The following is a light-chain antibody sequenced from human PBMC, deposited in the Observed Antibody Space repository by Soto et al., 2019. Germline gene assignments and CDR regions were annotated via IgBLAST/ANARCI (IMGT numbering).Light chain of an antibody. V-gene: IGKV1-5*03. J-gene: IGKJ1*01. CDR2: KAS. Sequence: DIPMTQSPSTLSGSVGDRVTITCRASQTISSWLAWYQQKPGKAPKLLIHKASTLKSGVPSRFSGSGSGTDFTLTISSLQPDDFATYYCQHYNSYSEAFGQGTKVELK. CDR1: QTISSW. CDR3: QHYNSYSEA.